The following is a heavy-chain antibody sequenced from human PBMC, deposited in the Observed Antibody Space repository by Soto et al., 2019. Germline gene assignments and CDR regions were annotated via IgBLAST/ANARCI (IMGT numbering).Heavy chain of an antibody. CDR2: VSGSGGNT. V-gene: IGHV3-23*01. J-gene: IGHJ4*02. D-gene: IGHD6-13*01. CDR3: AKLNLFVSAAAGRGLFDY. Sequence: VQLLESGGGLVQPGGSLRLSCAASGFTFSNYAMSWVRQAPGKGLEWVSAVSGSGGNTYYADSVQGRVTICRDNSKNILNVEMYSLRAEDTVVYYCAKLNLFVSAAAGRGLFDYWGQGTLVTVSS. CDR1: GFTFSNYA.